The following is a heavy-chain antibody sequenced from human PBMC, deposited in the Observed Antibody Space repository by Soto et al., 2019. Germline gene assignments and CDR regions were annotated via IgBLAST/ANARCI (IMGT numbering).Heavy chain of an antibody. CDR2: ISSSRTTI. CDR3: VRGRSDSLLDV. J-gene: IGHJ6*02. CDR1: GFTLNSYS. V-gene: IGHV3-48*02. D-gene: IGHD2-15*01. Sequence: GGSLRLSXAGSGFTLNSYSMNWVRQAPGKGLEWVSYISSSRTTIHYADVVKGRFTISRDDAKNSLYLQMNSLRDDDTAVYYCVRGRSDSLLDVWGQGTTVTVSS.